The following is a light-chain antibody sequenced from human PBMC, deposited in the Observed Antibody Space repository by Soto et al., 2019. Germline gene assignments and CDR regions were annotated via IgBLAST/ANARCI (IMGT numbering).Light chain of an antibody. V-gene: IGLV2-14*01. CDR2: EVR. Sequence: QLVLTQPASVSGTPGQSITITCTGSNNDVGRYSYVSWYQQYPGKTPKLIIYEVRLRPSGISDRFSGSKSGITASLTISGLQPEDEADYYCASYTTDTTRLFGTGTKVTVL. J-gene: IGLJ1*01. CDR3: ASYTTDTTRL. CDR1: NNDVGRYSY.